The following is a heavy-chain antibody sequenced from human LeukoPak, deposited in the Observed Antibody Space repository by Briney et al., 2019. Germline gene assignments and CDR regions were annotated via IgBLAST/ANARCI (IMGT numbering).Heavy chain of an antibody. J-gene: IGHJ6*04. CDR3: ARVRGRNYGSGSYARLDV. D-gene: IGHD3-10*01. CDR2: IWYDGTKE. V-gene: IGHV3-33*07. CDR1: GFTFRSYG. Sequence: GMSLRLSCGASGFTFRSYGMYWVRQAPGKGLEWVAVIWYDGTKEYYADSVKGRFSISRDNSKNTLFLQMNSLRAEDTAVYYCARVRGRNYGSGSYARLDVWGKGTTVTVSS.